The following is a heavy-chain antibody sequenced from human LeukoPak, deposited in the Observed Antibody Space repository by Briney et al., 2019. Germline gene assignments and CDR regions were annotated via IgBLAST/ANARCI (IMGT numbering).Heavy chain of an antibody. CDR2: VYHSGSA. J-gene: IGHJ3*02. V-gene: IGHV4-38-2*01. Sequence: SETLSLTCAVSGYSISLGSYWGWIRQPPGKGLEWIGSVYHSGSAYYNPSLKSRVTISVDTSKNQFSLKLTSVTAADTAVYYCAVGLHSGQFAFDIWGQGTMVTVSS. CDR3: AVGLHSGQFAFDI. D-gene: IGHD5-24*01. CDR1: GYSISLGSY.